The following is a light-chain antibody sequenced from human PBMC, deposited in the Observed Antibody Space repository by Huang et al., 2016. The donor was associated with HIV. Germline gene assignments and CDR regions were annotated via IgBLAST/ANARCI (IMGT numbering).Light chain of an antibody. CDR3: QQYNDWLPLT. V-gene: IGKV3-15*01. CDR2: GAS. J-gene: IGKJ4*01. CDR1: QSVNTD. Sequence: EIEMTQSPATLSVSPGERATLSCRASQSVNTDLAWYQKKKGQAPRLLIYGASTRATGIPAKFNGTGSGTEFSLTISNLQSEDFAVYYCQQYNDWLPLTFGGGTEVEL.